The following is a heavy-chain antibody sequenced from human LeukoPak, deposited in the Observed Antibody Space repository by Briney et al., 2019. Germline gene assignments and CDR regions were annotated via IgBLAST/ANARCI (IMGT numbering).Heavy chain of an antibody. CDR2: TWYDGSNK. J-gene: IGHJ4*02. V-gene: IGHV3-33*06. CDR1: GFTFSSYG. Sequence: GGSLRLSCAASGFTFSSYGMHWVRQAPGKGLEWVAVTWYDGSNKYYADSVKGRFTISRDNSKNTLYLQMNSLRAEDTAVYYCAKDDYDYWGRGTLVTVSS. CDR3: AKDDYDY.